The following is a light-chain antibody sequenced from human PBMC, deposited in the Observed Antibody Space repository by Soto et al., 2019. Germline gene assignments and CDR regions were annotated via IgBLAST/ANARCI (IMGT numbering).Light chain of an antibody. CDR1: SSDVGGYNY. V-gene: IGLV2-14*01. Sequence: QSALTQPASVSGSPGQSITISCTGTSSDVGGYNYVSWYQQHPGKAPKLMIYDVSNRPSGVSNRFSGSTSGNTASLTISVLQAEDEAYYYCSSYTSSSPWVFGGGTKLTVL. J-gene: IGLJ3*02. CDR3: SSYTSSSPWV. CDR2: DVS.